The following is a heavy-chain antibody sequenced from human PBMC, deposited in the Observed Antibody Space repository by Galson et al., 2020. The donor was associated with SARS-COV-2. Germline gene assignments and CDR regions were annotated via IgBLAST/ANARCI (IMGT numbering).Heavy chain of an antibody. CDR2: IYPGDYDT. CDR3: ARRNYDFWSGYYTDGDYYYYYMDV. CDR1: GYSFTSYW. J-gene: IGHJ6*03. Sequence: GESLKISCKGSGYSFTSYWIGWVRQTPGKGLEWMGIIYPGDYDTRYSPSFQGQVTISAANSISTAYLQRSSLKASDTAMYYCARRNYDFWSGYYTDGDYYYYYMDVWGKGTTVTVSS. V-gene: IGHV5-51*01. D-gene: IGHD3-3*01.